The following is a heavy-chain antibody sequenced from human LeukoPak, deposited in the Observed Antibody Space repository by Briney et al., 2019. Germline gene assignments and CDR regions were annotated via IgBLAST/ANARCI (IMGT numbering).Heavy chain of an antibody. D-gene: IGHD6-19*01. Sequence: NPSETLSLTCTVSGGSIGSYWWSWIRQTPGKGLEWIANLRNGESYSNPSLNGRVTISADRSKNQISLKLISVTAADTAIYYCARYATVAGPNWLNTWGQGALVTVSS. CDR1: GGSIGSYW. J-gene: IGHJ5*02. V-gene: IGHV4-59*01. CDR2: LRNGES. CDR3: ARYATVAGPNWLNT.